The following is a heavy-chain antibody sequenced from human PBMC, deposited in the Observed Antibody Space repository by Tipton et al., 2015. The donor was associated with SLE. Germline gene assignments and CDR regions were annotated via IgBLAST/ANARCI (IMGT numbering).Heavy chain of an antibody. CDR1: GGSISSGSYY. CDR2: IYTSGST. V-gene: IGHV4-61*02. D-gene: IGHD1-26*01. J-gene: IGHJ3*02. Sequence: TLSLTCTVSGGSISSGSYYWSWIRQPAGKGLEWIGRIYTSGSTNYNPSLKSRATISVDTPKNQFSLKLSSVTAADTAVYYCARLFEGGSYYGDAFDIWGQGTMVTVSS. CDR3: ARLFEGGSYYGDAFDI.